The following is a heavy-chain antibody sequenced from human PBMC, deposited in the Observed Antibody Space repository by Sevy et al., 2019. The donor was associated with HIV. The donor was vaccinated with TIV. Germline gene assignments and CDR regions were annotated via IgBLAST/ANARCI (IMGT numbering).Heavy chain of an antibody. CDR1: GGSISSYY. Sequence: SETLSLTCTVSGGSISSYYWSWIRQPPGKGLEWIGYIYYSGRTNYNPSLKSRVTISVDTSKNQFSLKLSSVTAADAAVYYCARQTYYYDSSGYLYYFDYWGQGTLVTVSS. D-gene: IGHD3-22*01. J-gene: IGHJ4*02. CDR2: IYYSGRT. CDR3: ARQTYYYDSSGYLYYFDY. V-gene: IGHV4-59*01.